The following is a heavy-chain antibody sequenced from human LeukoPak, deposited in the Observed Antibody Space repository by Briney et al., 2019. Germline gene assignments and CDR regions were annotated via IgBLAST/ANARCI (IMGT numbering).Heavy chain of an antibody. CDR1: GGTFSSYA. J-gene: IGHJ4*02. CDR3: ARVGDYGDYADY. Sequence: GASVKVSCKASGGTFSSYAISWVRQAPGQGLEWMGRIIPILGIANYAQKFQGRVTITADKSTSTAYMELSSLRSEDTAVYYCARVGDYGDYADYWGQGTLVTVSS. V-gene: IGHV1-69*04. D-gene: IGHD4-17*01. CDR2: IIPILGIA.